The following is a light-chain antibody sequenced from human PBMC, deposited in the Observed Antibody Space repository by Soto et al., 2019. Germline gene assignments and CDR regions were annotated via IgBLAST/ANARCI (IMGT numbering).Light chain of an antibody. CDR1: QSISTY. CDR2: ATS. Sequence: DIQMTQSPSSLSAFVGDRVTITCRASQSISTYLNWYQQKPGIAPKLLIYATSNLQSGVPSRFSGSGSGAECTLTISSLQPDDFATYYCQQYYSTPYTFGQGTKVDIK. V-gene: IGKV1-39*01. CDR3: QQYYSTPYT. J-gene: IGKJ2*01.